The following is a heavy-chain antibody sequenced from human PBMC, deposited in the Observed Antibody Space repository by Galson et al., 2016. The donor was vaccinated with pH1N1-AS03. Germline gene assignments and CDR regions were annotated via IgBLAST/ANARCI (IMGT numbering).Heavy chain of an antibody. J-gene: IGHJ3*02. CDR1: GDSVSSNIDA. CDR2: TYWRSKWYN. D-gene: IGHD1-1*01. Sequence: CAISGDSVSSNIDAWNWIRQSPSGGLEWLGRTYWRSKWYNDYAVSVKSRITINPDTSKNQFSLQLNPMTPEETAVYYCARGRYSAFDIWGQGTMVTVSS. CDR3: ARGRYSAFDI. V-gene: IGHV6-1*01.